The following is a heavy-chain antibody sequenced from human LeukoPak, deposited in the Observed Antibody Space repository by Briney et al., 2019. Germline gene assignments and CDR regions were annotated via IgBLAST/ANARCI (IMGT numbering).Heavy chain of an antibody. CDR2: SNPNSGVT. Sequence: ASVKLSDKASRHIVIDYYIYWVRQAPGQGLEWMGWSNPNSGVTKYAQKSQGRVTMTRDTSMSTAYMELSRMRIDDTAMYYCARKAFCGGDCDSVWFDFWGQGGLVIVSS. D-gene: IGHD2-21*01. J-gene: IGHJ4*02. CDR1: RHIVIDYY. V-gene: IGHV1-2*02. CDR3: ARKAFCGGDCDSVWFDF.